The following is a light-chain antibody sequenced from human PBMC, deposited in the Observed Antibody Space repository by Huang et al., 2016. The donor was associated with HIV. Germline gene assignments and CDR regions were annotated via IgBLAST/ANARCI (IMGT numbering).Light chain of an antibody. CDR3: QQYNNWPPIT. Sequence: EIVMTQSPVTLSVSPGERATLSCRASQSVSSNLACYQQKPGQAPRLLIYGASTRATGVPARFSGSGSGTEFTLTISSLQSEDFALYYCQQYNNWPPITFGQGTRLEIK. J-gene: IGKJ5*01. V-gene: IGKV3-15*01. CDR2: GAS. CDR1: QSVSSN.